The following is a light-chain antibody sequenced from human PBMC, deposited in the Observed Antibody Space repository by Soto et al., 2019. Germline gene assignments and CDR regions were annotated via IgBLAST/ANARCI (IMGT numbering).Light chain of an antibody. J-gene: IGKJ5*01. Sequence: EIVLTQSPATLSLSPGERATLSCRASQSVSSYLAWYQQKPGHTPRLLIYDASNRATGIPARFSGSGSGTDVTLTISSLEPEDFAVYYWQQRSNWPPTFGQGTRLEIK. CDR1: QSVSSY. CDR3: QQRSNWPPT. V-gene: IGKV3-11*01. CDR2: DAS.